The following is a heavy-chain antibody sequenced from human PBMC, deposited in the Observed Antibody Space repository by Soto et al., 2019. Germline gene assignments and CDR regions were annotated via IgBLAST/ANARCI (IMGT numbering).Heavy chain of an antibody. CDR1: GFTFSIYA. J-gene: IGHJ6*02. V-gene: IGHV3-30-3*01. Sequence: QVQLVESGGGVVQPGRSLRLSCAASGFTFSIYAMHWVRRAPGKGLEWVAVMSYDGSNKYYADSVKGRFTISRDNSKNTLYLQMNSLRAEDTAVYYCARDPQTTPALRRYYYGMDVWGQGTTVTVSS. CDR2: MSYDGSNK. D-gene: IGHD2-15*01. CDR3: ARDPQTTPALRRYYYGMDV.